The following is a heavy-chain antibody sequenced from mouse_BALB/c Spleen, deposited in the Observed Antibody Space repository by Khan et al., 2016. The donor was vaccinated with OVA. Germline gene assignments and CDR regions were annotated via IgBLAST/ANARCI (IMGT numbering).Heavy chain of an antibody. Sequence: VGKDGPELKKPGETVKISCKASGYTFTNYGMNWVKQAPGKALKWMGWISTYTGEPTYADDFKGRFAFSLETSASTAYLQINNLKNEDTATYFCTRPPHFSYVLVYWGQGTSVTVSS. CDR1: GYTFTNYG. CDR2: ISTYTGEP. J-gene: IGHJ4*01. V-gene: IGHV9-3-1*01. CDR3: TRPPHFSYVLVY.